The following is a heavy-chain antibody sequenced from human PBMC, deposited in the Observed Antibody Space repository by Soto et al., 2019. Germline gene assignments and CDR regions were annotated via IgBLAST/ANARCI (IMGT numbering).Heavy chain of an antibody. D-gene: IGHD3-16*01. CDR2: ISTEGSSA. V-gene: IGHV3-48*01. CDR1: GFTFSIHS. J-gene: IGHJ4*02. CDR3: SRDGAYNIDY. Sequence: GGSLRLSCAASGFTFSIHSMHWVRQAPGKGLEWVSYISTEGSSAHYADSVRGRFTISRDNANNSLFLQMNSLRAEDSALYYCSRDGAYNIDYWGPGSLVTVSS.